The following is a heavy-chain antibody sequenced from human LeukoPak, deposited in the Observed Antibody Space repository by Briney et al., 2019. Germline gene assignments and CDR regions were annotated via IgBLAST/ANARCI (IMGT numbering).Heavy chain of an antibody. Sequence: GSSVTVSCKASGGTFSSYTISWVRPAPGQGLEWMGSIIPILGIANYAHKLQGRVTITADKSTSTAYMELSSLRSEDTAVYYCAREQGSTSCYDYWGQGTLVTVSS. CDR1: GGTFSSYT. CDR2: IIPILGIA. J-gene: IGHJ4*02. CDR3: AREQGSTSCYDY. D-gene: IGHD2-2*01. V-gene: IGHV1-69*04.